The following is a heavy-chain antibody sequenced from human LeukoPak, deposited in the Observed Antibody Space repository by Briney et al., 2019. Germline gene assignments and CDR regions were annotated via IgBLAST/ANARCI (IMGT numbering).Heavy chain of an antibody. J-gene: IGHJ5*02. Sequence: GGSLRLSCAASGFTVSSNYMSWVRQAPGKGLEWVSVIYSGGSTYYADSVKGRFTISRDNSKNTLYLQMNSLRAEDTAVYYCAKDRNPSYDFWSGSNWFDPWGQGTLVTVSS. CDR2: IYSGGST. CDR1: GFTVSSNY. CDR3: AKDRNPSYDFWSGSNWFDP. D-gene: IGHD3-3*01. V-gene: IGHV3-66*01.